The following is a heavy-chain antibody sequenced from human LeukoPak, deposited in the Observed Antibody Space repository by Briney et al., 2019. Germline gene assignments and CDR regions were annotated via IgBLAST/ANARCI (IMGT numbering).Heavy chain of an antibody. J-gene: IGHJ4*02. CDR1: GFTFSTYW. Sequence: GGSLRLSCATSGFTFSTYWMSWVRQAPGKGLEWVANIKQDGSEKYYVDSVKGRFTISRDNAKNSLYLQMNSLRAEDTAVYYRANGDGLDYWGQGTLVTVSS. D-gene: IGHD5-24*01. CDR3: ANGDGLDY. V-gene: IGHV3-7*01. CDR2: IKQDGSEK.